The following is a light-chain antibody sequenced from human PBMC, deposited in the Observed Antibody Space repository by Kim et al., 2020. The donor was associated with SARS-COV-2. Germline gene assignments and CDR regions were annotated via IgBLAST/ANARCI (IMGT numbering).Light chain of an antibody. V-gene: IGKV2-28*01. Sequence: EPASISCRSSQSLRCKGNNCVDWYLQKPGQSPQLLICFGSNRASGVPDRISGSGSGTDFTLQISRVEAEDVGVYYCMQALQPPLTFGQGTRLEIK. J-gene: IGKJ5*01. CDR1: QSLRCKGNNC. CDR3: MQALQPPLT. CDR2: FGS.